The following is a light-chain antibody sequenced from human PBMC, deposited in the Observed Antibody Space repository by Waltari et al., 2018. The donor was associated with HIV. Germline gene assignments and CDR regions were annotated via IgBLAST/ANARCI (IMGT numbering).Light chain of an antibody. CDR1: SSDVGGSNY. Sequence: QSALTQPASVSGSPGQSISISCTGTSSDVGGSNYVAWFQQHPGKAPKLMIYEVSNRPSGVSNRFSGSKSGNTASLTIAGLQAEDEADYYCNSYTKNNTWVFGGGTRLTVL. V-gene: IGLV2-14*01. CDR2: EVS. CDR3: NSYTKNNTWV. J-gene: IGLJ3*02.